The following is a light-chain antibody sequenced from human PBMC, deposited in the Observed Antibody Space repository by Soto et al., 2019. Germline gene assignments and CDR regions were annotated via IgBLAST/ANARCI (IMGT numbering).Light chain of an antibody. J-gene: IGKJ1*01. CDR3: HQYGTSPWT. CDR2: ESS. V-gene: IGKV3-20*01. Sequence: EIVLTQSPGTLSSSPGERATLSCRASQSISSSDLAWYQHRPGQAPRLLIYESSSRATGIPDRFSGSGSGTDFTLTISRLEPEDFAVYYCHQYGTSPWTFGQGTKVDIK. CDR1: QSISSSD.